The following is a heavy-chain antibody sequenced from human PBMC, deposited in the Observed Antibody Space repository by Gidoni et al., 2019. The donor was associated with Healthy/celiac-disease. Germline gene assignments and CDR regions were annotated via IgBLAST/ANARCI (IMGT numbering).Heavy chain of an antibody. D-gene: IGHD3-22*01. J-gene: IGHJ4*02. Sequence: EVQLLESGGGLVQPGGSLRLSCAASGFTFSSYAMSWVRQAPGKGLEWVSAISGSGGSTYYADSVKGRFTISRDNSKNTLYLQMNSLRAEDTAVYYCAKAQWITYYYDSSGYYYDYWGQGTLVTVSS. CDR2: ISGSGGST. V-gene: IGHV3-23*01. CDR3: AKAQWITYYYDSSGYYYDY. CDR1: GFTFSSYA.